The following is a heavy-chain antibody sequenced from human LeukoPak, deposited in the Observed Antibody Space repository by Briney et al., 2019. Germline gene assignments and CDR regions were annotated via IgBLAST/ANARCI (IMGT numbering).Heavy chain of an antibody. Sequence: PGGSLRLSCTASGYTFSTYNMIWVRQAPGKGLECVSSFSGSSSYTNYADSVKGRLTISRDNAKNSLYLQMNSLRVEDTAVYYCARGGDYGDYVFDHWGQGTLVTVSS. CDR2: FSGSSSYT. CDR1: GYTFSTYN. D-gene: IGHD4-17*01. CDR3: ARGGDYGDYVFDH. J-gene: IGHJ4*02. V-gene: IGHV3-21*01.